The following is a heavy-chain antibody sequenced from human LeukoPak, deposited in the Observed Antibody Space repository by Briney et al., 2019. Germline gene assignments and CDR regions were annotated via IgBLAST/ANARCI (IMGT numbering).Heavy chain of an antibody. CDR2: INSDGSST. Sequence: GGSLRLSCAASGFTFSSYWMHWVRQAPGKGLVWVSRINSDGSSTSYADSVKGRFTISRDNAKNTLYLQMNSLRAEDTAVYYCARVKVYSSPSNWFDPWGQGTLVTVSS. D-gene: IGHD6-19*01. V-gene: IGHV3-74*01. J-gene: IGHJ5*02. CDR3: ARVKVYSSPSNWFDP. CDR1: GFTFSSYW.